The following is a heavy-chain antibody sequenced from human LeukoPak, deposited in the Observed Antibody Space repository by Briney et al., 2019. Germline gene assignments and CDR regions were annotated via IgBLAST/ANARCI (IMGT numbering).Heavy chain of an antibody. D-gene: IGHD3/OR15-3a*01. Sequence: GGSLRLSCAASGFTFSGSAMYWIRQASGKGLEWVGRIRSKTNNYATAYAASVKGRFTISRDDSKNTAYLQMNSLKTEDTAVYYCSRVLLDSGAFDIWGQGTMVTVSS. CDR1: GFTFSGSA. CDR3: SRVLLDSGAFDI. J-gene: IGHJ3*02. V-gene: IGHV3-73*01. CDR2: IRSKTNNYAT.